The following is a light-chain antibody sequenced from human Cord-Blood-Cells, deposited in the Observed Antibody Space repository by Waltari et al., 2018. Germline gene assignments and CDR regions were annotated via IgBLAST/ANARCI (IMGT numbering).Light chain of an antibody. CDR3: STYTSSSTYV. J-gene: IGLJ1*01. V-gene: IGLV2-14*01. CDR1: SSDVGGYNY. CDR2: DVS. Sequence: QSALTQPASVSGSPGQSITISCTGTSSDVGGYNYVSWYQQHPGKAPKLMSYDVSNRPSGFSTRFSGSKSGNSASLTISGLQAEDEADYYCSTYTSSSTYVFGTGTKVTVL.